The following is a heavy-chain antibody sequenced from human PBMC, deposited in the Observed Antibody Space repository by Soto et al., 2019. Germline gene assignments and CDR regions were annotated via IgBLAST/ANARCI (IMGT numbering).Heavy chain of an antibody. Sequence: QVQLQESGPGLVKPSETLSLTCTVSGGSISSYYWSWIRQPPGKGLEWIGYIYYSGSTNYNPSLKSRVTISVDTCKNQFSLKLSSVTAADTAVYYCARGGYSSSWYVVSMDVWGQGTTVTVSS. CDR2: IYYSGST. CDR1: GGSISSYY. V-gene: IGHV4-59*01. D-gene: IGHD6-13*01. CDR3: ARGGYSSSWYVVSMDV. J-gene: IGHJ6*02.